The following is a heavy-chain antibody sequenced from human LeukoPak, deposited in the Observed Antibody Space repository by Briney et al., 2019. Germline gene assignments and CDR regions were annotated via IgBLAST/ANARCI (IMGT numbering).Heavy chain of an antibody. Sequence: KPSETLSLTCTVSGGSISAYYWSWIRQPAGKGLEWIGRIYTSGSTNYNPSLKSRVTMSLDTSKNQFSLKLSSVTAADTAVYYCARGIYCSSTTCYYYYYYMDGWGKGTTVTVSS. D-gene: IGHD2-2*01. V-gene: IGHV4-4*07. J-gene: IGHJ6*03. CDR2: IYTSGST. CDR1: GGSISAYY. CDR3: ARGIYCSSTTCYYYYYYMDG.